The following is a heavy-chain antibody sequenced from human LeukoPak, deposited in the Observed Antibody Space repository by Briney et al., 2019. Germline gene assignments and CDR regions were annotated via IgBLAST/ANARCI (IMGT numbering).Heavy chain of an antibody. CDR2: INPNSGCT. CDR1: GYTFTGYY. CDR3: ARANSGYDPVYYFGLDV. J-gene: IGHJ6*02. D-gene: IGHD5-12*01. Sequence: ASVKVSCKASGYTFTGYYMHWVRQAPGQGLEWMGWINPNSGCTNYAQKFRGRVTMTRDTSISTGYMDLSRLKSDDTAVYYCARANSGYDPVYYFGLDVWGQGTTVTVSS. V-gene: IGHV1-2*02.